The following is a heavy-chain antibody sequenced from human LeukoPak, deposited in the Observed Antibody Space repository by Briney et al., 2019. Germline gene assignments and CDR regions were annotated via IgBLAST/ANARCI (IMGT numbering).Heavy chain of an antibody. CDR3: AKDARSHRGGLNDN. Sequence: PGGSLRLSCAASGFTFSSYAMSWVRQAPGKGLEWVSAISGSGGSTYYTDSVKGRFTISRDNSKNTLYLQMNSLRAEDTAVHYCAKDARSHRGGLNDNWGQGTLVTVSS. D-gene: IGHD3-16*01. J-gene: IGHJ4*02. CDR2: ISGSGGST. V-gene: IGHV3-23*01. CDR1: GFTFSSYA.